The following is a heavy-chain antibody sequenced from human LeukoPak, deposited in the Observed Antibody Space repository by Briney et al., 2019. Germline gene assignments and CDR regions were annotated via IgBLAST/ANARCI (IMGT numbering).Heavy chain of an antibody. V-gene: IGHV4-34*01. Sequence: SETLSLTCAVYGGSLSGHYWSWIRQPPGKGLEWIGEITHSGTTNYNPSLKSRVTISGDTSKSQFSLKLTSVTAADTAIYFCAKLPPPYYNNNYFMDVWGKGTTVTISS. J-gene: IGHJ6*03. D-gene: IGHD3-10*01. CDR3: AKLPPPYYNNNYFMDV. CDR2: ITHSGTT. CDR1: GGSLSGHY.